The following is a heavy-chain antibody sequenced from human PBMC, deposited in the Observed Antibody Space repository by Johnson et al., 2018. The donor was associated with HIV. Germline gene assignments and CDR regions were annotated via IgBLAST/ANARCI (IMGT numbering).Heavy chain of an antibody. CDR1: GFTFKNYA. V-gene: IGHV3-33*06. J-gene: IGHJ3*02. D-gene: IGHD3-10*01. Sequence: QVQLVESGGGVVQPGRSLRLSCEASGFTFKNYAMHWVRQAPGKGLEWVAVIWYDGSKKHYADSVKGRFTISRDNSKNILYLQMNSLRAEDTAVYYWAKNSAAFDIWGQGTMVTVSA. CDR2: IWYDGSKK. CDR3: AKNSAAFDI.